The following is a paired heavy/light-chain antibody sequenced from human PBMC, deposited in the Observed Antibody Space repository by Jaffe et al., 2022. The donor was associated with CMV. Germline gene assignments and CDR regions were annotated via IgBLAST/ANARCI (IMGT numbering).Light chain of an antibody. CDR2: AAS. J-gene: IGKJ2*01. V-gene: IGKV1-39*01. Sequence: DIQMTQSPSSLSASVGDRVTITCRASQSISRNLNWYQQKPGKAPQLLIYAASSLHSGVPSRFSGSGSGTDFTLTISNLQPEDYATYYCQQSYSTPPDTFGQGTKLEV. CDR3: QQSYSTPPDT. CDR1: QSISRN.
Heavy chain of an antibody. Sequence: EVQLVESGGGVVQPGGSLRLSCAASGFSISTYWMHWVRQAPGQGLVWVSRISSDGRSTSNADSVKGRFTISRDNAKNTVFLQMNSLRAEDTAVYYCVSLYGTPDLAFDIWGQGTMVTVSS. CDR2: ISSDGRST. V-gene: IGHV3-74*01. CDR1: GFSISTYW. J-gene: IGHJ3*02. CDR3: VSLYGTPDLAFDI. D-gene: IGHD3-3*01.